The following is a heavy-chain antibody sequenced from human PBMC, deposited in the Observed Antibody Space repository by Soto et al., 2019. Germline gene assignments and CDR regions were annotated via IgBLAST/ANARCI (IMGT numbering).Heavy chain of an antibody. Sequence: PGESLKISCKGSGYSFTSYWISWVRQMPGKGLEWMGRIDPSDSYTNYSPSFQGHVTISADKSISTAYLQWSSLKASDTAMYYCARQEYSSSYYYYYGMDVWGQGTTVTVSS. V-gene: IGHV5-10-1*01. CDR3: ARQEYSSSYYYYYGMDV. CDR2: IDPSDSYT. D-gene: IGHD6-6*01. CDR1: GYSFTSYW. J-gene: IGHJ6*02.